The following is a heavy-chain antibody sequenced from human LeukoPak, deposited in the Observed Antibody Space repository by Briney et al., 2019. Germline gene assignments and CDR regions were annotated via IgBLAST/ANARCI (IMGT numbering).Heavy chain of an antibody. D-gene: IGHD2-15*01. Sequence: ASVKVSCKASGYTFTGYYLHWVRQAPGQGLEWMGCVNPNSGDTNYAQKFQGSVTMTRDTSISTAYMELSRLRSDDTAVYYCARDGGYCSGGSCYALPYYYYYYMDVWGKGTTVTVSS. CDR1: GYTFTGYY. CDR3: ARDGGYCSGGSCYALPYYYYYYMDV. J-gene: IGHJ6*03. CDR2: VNPNSGDT. V-gene: IGHV1-2*02.